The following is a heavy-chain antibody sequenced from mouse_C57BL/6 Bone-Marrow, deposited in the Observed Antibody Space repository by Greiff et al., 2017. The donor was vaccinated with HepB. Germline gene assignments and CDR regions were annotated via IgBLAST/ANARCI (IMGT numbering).Heavy chain of an antibody. V-gene: IGHV5-17*01. J-gene: IGHJ3*01. CDR3: ARGGHGAWFAY. CDR2: ISSGSSTI. Sequence: DVQLVESGGGLVKPGGSLKLSCAASGFTFSDYGMHWVRQAPEKGLEWVAYISSGSSTIYYADTVKGRFTISRDNAKNTLFLQMTSLRSEDTAMYYCARGGHGAWFAYWGQGTLVTVSA. D-gene: IGHD1-1*02. CDR1: GFTFSDYG.